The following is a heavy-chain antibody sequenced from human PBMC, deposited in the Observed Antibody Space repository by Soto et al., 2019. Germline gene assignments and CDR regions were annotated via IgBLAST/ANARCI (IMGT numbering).Heavy chain of an antibody. D-gene: IGHD3-3*02. CDR2: IMPVFATP. J-gene: IGHJ6*02. CDR3: ARDKDRQQLGGNYYYILDV. V-gene: IGHV1-69*12. CDR1: GGTFSTSA. Sequence: QVQLVQSGAEVKKPGSSVKVSCKASGGTFSTSAISWVRQAPGQGLEWVGGIMPVFATPDYAQNFQGRVTIAADESTTPASLELTSLRTDDTAVYYCARDKDRQQLGGNYYYILDVWGQGTAITGSS.